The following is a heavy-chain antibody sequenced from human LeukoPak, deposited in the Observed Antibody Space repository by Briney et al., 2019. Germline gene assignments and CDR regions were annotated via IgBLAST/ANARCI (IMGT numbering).Heavy chain of an antibody. CDR3: AKDRFFYDSGSKAN. CDR1: GFTFDDYG. Sequence: PGRSLRLSCVASGFTFDDYGMSWVRQTPGKGLEWVSAISWNSGIIAYADSVKGRFTIFRDNAKNSLYLQMNSLRVEDTAVYYCAKDRFFYDSGSKANWGQGTLVTVSS. CDR2: ISWNSGII. V-gene: IGHV3-9*01. J-gene: IGHJ4*02. D-gene: IGHD3-22*01.